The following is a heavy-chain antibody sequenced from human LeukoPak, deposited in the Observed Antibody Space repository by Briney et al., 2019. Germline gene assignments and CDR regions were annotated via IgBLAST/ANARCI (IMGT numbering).Heavy chain of an antibody. V-gene: IGHV3-33*01. J-gene: IGHJ4*02. D-gene: IGHD3-3*01. Sequence: QAGGSLRLSCAASGFTFRSYGMHWVRQAPGKGLQWVAVIWYDGSNKYYADSVKGRFTISKDNSKNTLSLQMNSLRAEDTAVYYCARELPPLEKYYFDYWGQGTLVTVSS. CDR3: ARELPPLEKYYFDY. CDR2: IWYDGSNK. CDR1: GFTFRSYG.